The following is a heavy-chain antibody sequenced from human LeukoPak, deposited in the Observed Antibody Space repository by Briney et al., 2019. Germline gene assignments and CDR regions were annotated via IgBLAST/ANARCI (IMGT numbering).Heavy chain of an antibody. Sequence: SETLSLTCTVSGGSISSGSYYWSWIRQPPGKGLEWIGEINHSGSTNYNPSLKSRVTISVDTSKNQFSLKLSSVTAADTAVYYCARGRPYGWMYYYYMDVWGKGTTVTVSS. D-gene: IGHD3-10*01. CDR3: ARGRPYGWMYYYYMDV. CDR2: INHSGST. V-gene: IGHV4-39*07. J-gene: IGHJ6*03. CDR1: GGSISSGSYY.